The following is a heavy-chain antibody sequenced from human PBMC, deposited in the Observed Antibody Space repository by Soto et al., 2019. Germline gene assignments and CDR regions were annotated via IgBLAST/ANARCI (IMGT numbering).Heavy chain of an antibody. J-gene: IGHJ6*02. D-gene: IGHD2-2*01. CDR3: ARVGCSSTSCYWDYYYYGMDV. CDR1: GGTFSSYA. V-gene: IGHV1-69*06. Sequence: QVQLVQSGAEVKKPGSSVKVSCKASGGTFSSYAISWVRQAPGQGLEWMGGIIPIFGTANYAQKFQGRVSVTADKSTSTAYMELSSVRSEDTAVYYCARVGCSSTSCYWDYYYYGMDVWGQGTTVTVSS. CDR2: IIPIFGTA.